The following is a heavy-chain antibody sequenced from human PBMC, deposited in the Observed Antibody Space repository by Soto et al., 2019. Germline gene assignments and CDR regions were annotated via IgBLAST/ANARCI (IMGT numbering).Heavy chain of an antibody. CDR3: ARDRGYDAHDYYYNAMDV. CDR1: GFTFSSYS. Sequence: GSLRLSCAASGFTFSSYSMNWVRQAPGKGLEWVSSISSSSSYIYYADSVKGRFTISRDNAKNSLYLQMNSLRAEDTAVYYCARDRGYDAHDYYYNAMDVWGQGTTVTVSS. D-gene: IGHD2-15*01. V-gene: IGHV3-21*01. CDR2: ISSSSSYI. J-gene: IGHJ6*02.